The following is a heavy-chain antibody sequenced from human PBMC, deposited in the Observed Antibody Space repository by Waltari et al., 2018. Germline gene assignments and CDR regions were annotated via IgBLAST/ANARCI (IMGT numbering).Heavy chain of an antibody. CDR3: ARVGRVLRYFDWLARGVFDY. Sequence: EGIGEINHRGSTNYNPSLKSRVTISVDTSKNQFSLKLSSVTAADTAVYYCARVGRVLRYFDWLARGVFDYWGQGTLVTVSS. CDR2: INHRGST. V-gene: IGHV4-34*01. J-gene: IGHJ4*02. D-gene: IGHD3-9*01.